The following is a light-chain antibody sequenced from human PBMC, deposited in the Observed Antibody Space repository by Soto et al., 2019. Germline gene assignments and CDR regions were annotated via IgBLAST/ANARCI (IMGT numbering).Light chain of an antibody. Sequence: DIQMTQSLSTLSASVGDRVTITCRASQSISSWLAWYQQIPGKAPKLMIYDASSLESRVPSRFSGSGSVTEFTLTISSLQPDDFVTYYCQQYNSYSRWTFGHGTKVEIK. CDR1: QSISSW. V-gene: IGKV1-5*01. CDR3: QQYNSYSRWT. J-gene: IGKJ1*01. CDR2: DAS.